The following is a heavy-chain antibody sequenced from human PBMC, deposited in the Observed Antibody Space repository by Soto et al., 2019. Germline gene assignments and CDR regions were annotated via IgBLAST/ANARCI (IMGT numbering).Heavy chain of an antibody. Sequence: PSETLSLTCVVHGGSFSGYYWSWIRQPPGKGLEWIGEINHSGSTNYNPSINSQITISLDTTKNQFSLKLSSVAAADTAVYYCARAVMVRGVTTIYYYYYYMDVWGKGTTVTVSS. V-gene: IGHV4-34*01. D-gene: IGHD3-10*01. CDR1: GGSFSGYY. CDR3: ARAVMVRGVTTIYYYYYYMDV. CDR2: INHSGST. J-gene: IGHJ6*03.